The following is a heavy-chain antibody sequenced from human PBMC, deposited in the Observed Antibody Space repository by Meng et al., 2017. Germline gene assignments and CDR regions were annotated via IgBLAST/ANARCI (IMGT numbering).Heavy chain of an antibody. V-gene: IGHV6-1*02. CDR3: ARGSYSFDS. Sequence: QIRLQQVGAGVVKPSHTRSLICAISGESVTSNSAAWNWIRQSPSRGLEWLGRAYYRSKWYHDYAESVKSRISIDPDTSKNQFSLQLRSVTPEDSAVYYCARGSYSFDSWGQRTLVTVSS. CDR1: GESVTSNSAA. J-gene: IGHJ4*02. CDR2: AYYRSKWYH. D-gene: IGHD1-26*01.